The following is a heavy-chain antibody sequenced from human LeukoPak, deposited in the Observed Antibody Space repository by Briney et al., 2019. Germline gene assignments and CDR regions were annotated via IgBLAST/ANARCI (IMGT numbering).Heavy chain of an antibody. CDR2: IYYSGST. Sequence: SETLSLTCTVSGGSVSSGSYYWSWIRQPPGKGLEWIGYIYYSGSTNYNPSLKSRVTISVDTSKNQFSLKLSSVTAADTAVYYCARDHRGGDCYSRGHYYGMDVWGQGTTVTVSS. CDR3: ARDHRGGDCYSRGHYYGMDV. D-gene: IGHD2-21*02. J-gene: IGHJ6*02. CDR1: GGSVSSGSYY. V-gene: IGHV4-61*01.